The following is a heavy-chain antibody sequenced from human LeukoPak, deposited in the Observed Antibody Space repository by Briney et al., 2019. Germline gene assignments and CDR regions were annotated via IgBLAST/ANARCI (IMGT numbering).Heavy chain of an antibody. Sequence: ASVKVSCKASGYTFTSYGISWVRQAPGQGLEWMGCISADIGNTNYAQKLQGRATMTTDTSTSPAYMELRSLSSDDTAVYYCARGRSIVPAALDYWGQGTLVTVSS. CDR3: ARGRSIVPAALDY. D-gene: IGHD2-2*01. CDR1: GYTFTSYG. J-gene: IGHJ4*02. CDR2: ISADIGNT. V-gene: IGHV1-18*01.